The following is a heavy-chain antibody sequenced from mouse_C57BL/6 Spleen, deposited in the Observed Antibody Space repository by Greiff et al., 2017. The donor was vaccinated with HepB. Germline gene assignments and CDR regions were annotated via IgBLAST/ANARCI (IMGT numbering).Heavy chain of an antibody. CDR1: GYTFTSYW. Sequence: EVQLQQSGTVLARPGASVKMSCTTSGYTFTSYWMHWVKQRPGQGLEWIGAIYPGNSDTSYNQKFKGKAKLTAVTSASTAYMELSSLTNEDSAVYYCTRDTTVVASFDYWGQGTTLTVSS. J-gene: IGHJ2*01. V-gene: IGHV1-5*01. CDR3: TRDTTVVASFDY. D-gene: IGHD1-1*01. CDR2: IYPGNSDT.